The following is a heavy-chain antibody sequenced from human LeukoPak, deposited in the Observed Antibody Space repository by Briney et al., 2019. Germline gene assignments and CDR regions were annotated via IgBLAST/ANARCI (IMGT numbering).Heavy chain of an antibody. CDR3: ARDKDYYDGSGYYFYY. D-gene: IGHD3-22*01. J-gene: IGHJ4*02. V-gene: IGHV3-21*01. CDR2: ISSSSSYI. CDR1: GFTFSSYS. Sequence: GGSLRLSCAASGFTFSSYSMNWVRQAPGKGLEWVSSISSSSSYIYYADSVKGRFTISRDNAKNSLYLQMNSLRAEDTAVYYCARDKDYYDGSGYYFYYWGQGTLVTVSS.